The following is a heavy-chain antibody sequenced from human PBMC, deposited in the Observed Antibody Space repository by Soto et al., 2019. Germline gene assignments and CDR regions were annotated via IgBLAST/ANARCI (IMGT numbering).Heavy chain of an antibody. Sequence: GASVKVSCKASGYTFTSYYMHWVRQAPGQGLEWMGIINPSGGSTSYAQKFQGRVTMTRDTSTSTVYMELSSLRSEDTAVYYCAREVWQQLGNDAFDIWGQGTMVTVSS. V-gene: IGHV1-46*01. D-gene: IGHD6-13*01. CDR2: INPSGGST. J-gene: IGHJ3*02. CDR1: GYTFTSYY. CDR3: AREVWQQLGNDAFDI.